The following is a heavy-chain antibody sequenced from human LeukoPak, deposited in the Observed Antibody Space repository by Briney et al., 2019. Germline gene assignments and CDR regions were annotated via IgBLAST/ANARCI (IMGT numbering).Heavy chain of an antibody. V-gene: IGHV5-51*01. Sequence: GESLKISCKGSGYSFTSYWIGWVRQMPGKGLEWMGIIYPGDSDTRYSPSFQGQVTISADKSISTAYLQWSSLKASDTAMYYCARRGAGPRPAACSGGSCPIDYWGQGTLVTVSS. CDR3: ARRGAGPRPAACSGGSCPIDY. CDR1: GYSFTSYW. CDR2: IYPGDSDT. D-gene: IGHD2-15*01. J-gene: IGHJ4*02.